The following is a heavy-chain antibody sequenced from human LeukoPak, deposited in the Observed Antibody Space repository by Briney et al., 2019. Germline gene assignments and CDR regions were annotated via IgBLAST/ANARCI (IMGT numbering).Heavy chain of an antibody. CDR1: GFTFSNYA. Sequence: GGSLRLSCAASGFTFSNYAMSWVRQAPGKGLEWVSGISSRGGSEYYADFVKGRFTISRGNSKNTLYVQMNSLRAEDTPVYYCPNVLTVTSLFNVDYWGQGTLVTVSS. V-gene: IGHV3-23*01. J-gene: IGHJ4*02. D-gene: IGHD4-17*01. CDR3: PNVLTVTSLFNVDY. CDR2: ISSRGGSE.